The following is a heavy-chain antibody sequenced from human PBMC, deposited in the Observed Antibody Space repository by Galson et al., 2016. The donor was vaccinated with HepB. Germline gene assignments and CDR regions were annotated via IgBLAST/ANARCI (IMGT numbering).Heavy chain of an antibody. CDR3: TRLGGGYCSNGVCYTDYYDYYGLDV. D-gene: IGHD2-8*01. Sequence: SLRLSCAASGFTFSGSAIHWVRQASGKGLEWVGRIRTKANSYATTYAASVKGRFTISRDDSRNTAYLQMNSLKTEDTAVYYCTRLGGGYCSNGVCYTDYYDYYGLDVWGQGTTVTVSS. CDR1: GFTFSGSA. CDR2: IRTKANSYAT. J-gene: IGHJ6*02. V-gene: IGHV3-73*01.